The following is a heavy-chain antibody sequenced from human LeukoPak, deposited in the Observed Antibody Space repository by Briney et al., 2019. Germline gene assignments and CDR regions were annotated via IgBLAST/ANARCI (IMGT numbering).Heavy chain of an antibody. CDR2: IYSGGST. CDR3: ARDPSSGSYGGNWFDP. CDR1: GFIVSSNH. V-gene: IGHV3-66*01. D-gene: IGHD3-10*01. Sequence: GGSLRLSCAASGFIVSSNHMSWVRQAPGKGLEWVSVIYSGGSTYYADSVRGRFTISRDNSKNTVYLQMNSLRAEDTAVYYCARDPSSGSYGGNWFDPWGQGTLVTVSS. J-gene: IGHJ5*02.